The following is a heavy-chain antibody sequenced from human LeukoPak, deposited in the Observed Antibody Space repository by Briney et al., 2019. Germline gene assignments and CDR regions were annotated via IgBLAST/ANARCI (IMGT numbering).Heavy chain of an antibody. J-gene: IGHJ3*02. Sequence: SETLSLTCTVSGGSISSSSYYWGWIRQPPGKGLEWIGSIYYSGSTYYNPSLKSRVTISVDTSKNQFSLKLSSVTAADTAVYYCARPIRGDLRRVDAFDIWGQGTMVTVSS. V-gene: IGHV4-39*01. CDR1: GGSISSSSYY. CDR3: ARPIRGDLRRVDAFDI. CDR2: IYYSGST. D-gene: IGHD3-10*01.